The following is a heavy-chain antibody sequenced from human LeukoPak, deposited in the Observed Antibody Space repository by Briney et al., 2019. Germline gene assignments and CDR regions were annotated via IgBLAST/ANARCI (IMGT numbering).Heavy chain of an antibody. J-gene: IGHJ4*02. CDR1: GFTFSNAW. Sequence: GGSLRLSCAASGFTFSNAWMRWVRQAPGKGLEWVSTINWNGGSTGYADSVKGRFTISRDNAKNSLYLQMNSLRAEDTALYYCARVSDISVAAYFDYWGQGTLVTVSS. D-gene: IGHD6-19*01. V-gene: IGHV3-20*04. CDR3: ARVSDISVAAYFDY. CDR2: INWNGGST.